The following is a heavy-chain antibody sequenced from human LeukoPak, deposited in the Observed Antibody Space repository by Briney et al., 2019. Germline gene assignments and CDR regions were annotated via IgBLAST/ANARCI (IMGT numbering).Heavy chain of an antibody. CDR2: INHSGST. Sequence: SETLSLTCAVYGGSFSGYYWSWIRQPPGKGLEWIGEINHSGSTNYNPSLKSRVTISVDTSKNQFSLKLSSVTAADTAVYYCARDGDSSSFQELDYWGQGTLVTVSS. CDR3: ARDGDSSSFQELDY. J-gene: IGHJ4*02. CDR1: GGSFSGYY. V-gene: IGHV4-34*01. D-gene: IGHD6-13*01.